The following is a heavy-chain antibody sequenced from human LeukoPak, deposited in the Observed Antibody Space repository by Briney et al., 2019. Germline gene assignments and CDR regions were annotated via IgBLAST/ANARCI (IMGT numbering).Heavy chain of an antibody. CDR3: ATEVCSGGSCYHTFDY. D-gene: IGHD2-15*01. CDR1: GYTLTELS. Sequence: ASVKVSCKVSGYTLTELSMHWVRQAPGKGLERMGGFDPEDGETIYAQKFQGRVTLTEDTSTDTAYMELSSLRSEDTAVYYCATEVCSGGSCYHTFDYWGQGTLVTVSS. CDR2: FDPEDGET. J-gene: IGHJ4*02. V-gene: IGHV1-24*01.